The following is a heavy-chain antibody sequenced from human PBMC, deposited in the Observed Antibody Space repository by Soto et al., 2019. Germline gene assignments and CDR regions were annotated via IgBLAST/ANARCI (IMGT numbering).Heavy chain of an antibody. CDR3: ARVMGFCSSTSRYREYYYMDV. CDR1: GGSFSGYY. J-gene: IGHJ6*03. CDR2: IIHSGST. D-gene: IGHD2-2*01. V-gene: IGHV4-34*12. Sequence: SETLSLTCAVYGGSFSGYYWSWIRQPPGKGLEWIGEIIHSGSTNYNPSLKSRVTISVDTSKNQFSLKLSSVTAADTAVYYCARVMGFCSSTSRYREYYYMDVWGIGTTVTVSS.